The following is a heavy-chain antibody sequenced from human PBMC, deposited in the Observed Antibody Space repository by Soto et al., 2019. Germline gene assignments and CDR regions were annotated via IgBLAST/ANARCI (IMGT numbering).Heavy chain of an antibody. CDR1: GFTFSSYD. D-gene: IGHD1-7*01. V-gene: IGHV3-64*01. CDR2: ISSNGGTT. Sequence: EVQLAESGGGMVQPGGSLRLSCVASGFTFSSYDMHWVRQAPGKGLEYVSSISSNGGTTYYGNSVKGRFTISRDHSKNTLYLQLGSRRAEDMAVYYCVRRVSGNYDYWGQGTVVTVSS. J-gene: IGHJ4*02. CDR3: VRRVSGNYDY.